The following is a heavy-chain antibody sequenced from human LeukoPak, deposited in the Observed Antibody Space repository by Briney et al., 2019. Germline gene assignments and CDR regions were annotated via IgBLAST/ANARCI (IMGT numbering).Heavy chain of an antibody. CDR3: AKSIESEIYDYGSGSYLDY. V-gene: IGHV3-33*06. CDR2: IWYDGSNK. D-gene: IGHD3-10*01. Sequence: PGGSLRLSCAASGFTFSSYGMHWVRQAPGQGLEWVAVIWYDGSNKYYADSVKGRFTISRDNSKHQLYLQMNSLRAEDTAVYYCAKSIESEIYDYGSGSYLDYWGQGTLVTVSS. J-gene: IGHJ4*02. CDR1: GFTFSSYG.